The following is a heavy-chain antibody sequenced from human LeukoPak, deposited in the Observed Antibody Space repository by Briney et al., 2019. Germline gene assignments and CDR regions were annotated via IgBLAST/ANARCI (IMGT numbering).Heavy chain of an antibody. CDR2: ISSSGSTI. V-gene: IGHV3-11*01. CDR3: ARSKLWFGELPYFDY. D-gene: IGHD3-10*01. CDR1: GFTFSDYY. Sequence: GGSLRLSCAASGFTFSDYYMSWIRQAPGEGLEWVSYISSSGSTIYYADSVKGRFTISRDNAKNSLYLQMNSLRAEDTAVYYCARSKLWFGELPYFDYWGQGTLVTVSS. J-gene: IGHJ4*02.